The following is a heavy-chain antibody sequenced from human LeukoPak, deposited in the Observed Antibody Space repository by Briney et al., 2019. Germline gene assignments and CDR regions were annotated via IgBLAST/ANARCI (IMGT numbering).Heavy chain of an antibody. J-gene: IGHJ5*02. CDR3: AVHSGSYYVGWFDP. Sequence: ASVKVSCKASGYTFTSYGISWVRQAPGQGLEWMGWISAYNGNTNYAQKLQGRVTMTTDASTSTAYMELRSLRSDDTAVYYCAVHSGSYYVGWFDPWGQGTLVTVSS. CDR2: ISAYNGNT. D-gene: IGHD1-26*01. V-gene: IGHV1-18*01. CDR1: GYTFTSYG.